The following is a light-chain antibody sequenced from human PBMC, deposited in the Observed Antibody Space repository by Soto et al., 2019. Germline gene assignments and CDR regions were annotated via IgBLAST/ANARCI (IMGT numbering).Light chain of an antibody. CDR3: QQFNSYPIT. CDR1: QGISSY. J-gene: IGKJ5*01. Sequence: AIRMTQSPSSLSASPEDRVTITCRASQGISSYLAWYQQKPGKAPKLLIYVASTLQSGVPSRFSGSGSGTEFTLTIGSLQPEDFATYYCQQFNSYPITFGQGTRLEIK. CDR2: VAS. V-gene: IGKV1-8*01.